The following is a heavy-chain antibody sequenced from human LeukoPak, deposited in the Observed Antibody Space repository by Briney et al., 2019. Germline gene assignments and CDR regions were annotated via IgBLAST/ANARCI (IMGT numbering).Heavy chain of an antibody. V-gene: IGHV4-61*08. J-gene: IGHJ4*02. CDR1: GGSISSGGYY. D-gene: IGHD3-22*01. CDR3: ARVWPPHYYDSSGYYSFDY. Sequence: PSQTLSLTCAVSGGSISSGGYYWSWIRQPPGKGLEWIGYIYYSGSTNYNPSLKSRVTISVDTSKNQFSLKLSSVTAADTAVYYCARVWPPHYYDSSGYYSFDYWGQGTLVTVSS. CDR2: IYYSGST.